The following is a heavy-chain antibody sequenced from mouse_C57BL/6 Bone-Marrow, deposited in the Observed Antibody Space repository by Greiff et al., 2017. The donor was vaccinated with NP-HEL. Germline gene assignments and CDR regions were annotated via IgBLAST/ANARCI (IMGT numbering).Heavy chain of an antibody. V-gene: IGHV6-6*01. D-gene: IGHD3-2*02. CDR3: TRDSSGYAYAMDY. Sequence: EVQVVESGGGLVQPGGSMKLSCAASGFTFSDAWMDWVRQSPEKGLEWVAEIRNKANNHATYYAESVKGRFTISRDDSKSSVYLQMNSLRAEDTGIYYCTRDSSGYAYAMDYWGQGTSVTVSS. J-gene: IGHJ4*01. CDR1: GFTFSDAW. CDR2: IRNKANNHAT.